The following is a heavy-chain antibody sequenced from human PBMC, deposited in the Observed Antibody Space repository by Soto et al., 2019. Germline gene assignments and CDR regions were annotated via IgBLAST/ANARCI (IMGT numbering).Heavy chain of an antibody. D-gene: IGHD3-10*01. J-gene: IGHJ6*02. CDR1: GGSISSSSYY. CDR3: ARVSISPRWFGELYDGMDV. CDR2: IYYSGST. V-gene: IGHV4-39*01. Sequence: SETLSLTCTVSGGSISSSSYYWGWIRQPPGKGLEWIGSIYYSGSTYYNPSLKSRVTISVDTSKNQFSLKLSSVTAADTAVYYCARVSISPRWFGELYDGMDVWGQGTTVTVSS.